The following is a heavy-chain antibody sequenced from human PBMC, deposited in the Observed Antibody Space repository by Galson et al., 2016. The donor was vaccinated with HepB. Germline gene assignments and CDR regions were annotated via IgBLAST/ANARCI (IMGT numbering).Heavy chain of an antibody. D-gene: IGHD3-3*01. CDR3: AKDEEDDCWSGFCFDT. CDR1: GFTFSSYA. Sequence: SLRLSCAASGFTFSSYALSWVRQAPGKGLEWVSAISGRGFSTSYVDSATGLFTISRDNSKNTRYLQMNSLSVDDTAVYYCAKDEEDDCWSGFCFDTWGQGILVTVSS. J-gene: IGHJ4*02. V-gene: IGHV3-23*01. CDR2: ISGRGFST.